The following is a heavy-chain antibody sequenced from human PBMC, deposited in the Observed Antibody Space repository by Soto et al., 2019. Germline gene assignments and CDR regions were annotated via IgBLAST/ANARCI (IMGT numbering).Heavy chain of an antibody. Sequence: ASVKVSCKASGYTFTNYGITWVRQAPGQGLGWMGWISAYNGNTHYTQRLQGRVTMTTDTSTSTAYMELRGLRSDDTAVYYCAGVRQLVGYFYYYMDVWGKGTTVTVSS. V-gene: IGHV1-18*01. CDR3: AGVRQLVGYFYYYMDV. CDR1: GYTFTNYG. J-gene: IGHJ6*03. CDR2: ISAYNGNT. D-gene: IGHD6-6*01.